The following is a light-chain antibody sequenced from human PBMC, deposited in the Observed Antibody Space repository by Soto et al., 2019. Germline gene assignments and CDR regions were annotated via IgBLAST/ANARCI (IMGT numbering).Light chain of an antibody. CDR2: SNN. CDR1: SSNIGSNT. J-gene: IGLJ1*01. V-gene: IGLV1-44*01. CDR3: AAWDDSLNGLYV. Sequence: QSVLTQPPSASGTPGQRVTISCSGSSSNIGSNTVNWYQQLPGTAPKLLIYSNNQRPSGVPDRFSGSKSCTSASLASSGLQSEDEADYYCAAWDDSLNGLYVFGTGTKLTVL.